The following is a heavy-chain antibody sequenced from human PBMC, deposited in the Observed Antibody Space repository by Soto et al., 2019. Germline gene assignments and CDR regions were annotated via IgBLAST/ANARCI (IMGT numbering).Heavy chain of an antibody. CDR3: ARASGPFDY. CDR1: GFPFCSYG. V-gene: IGHV3-33*07. CDR2: IWFDGSIK. D-gene: IGHD6-25*01. J-gene: IGHJ4*02. Sequence: GGYLRHSSPGSGFPFCSYGMCWVRQAPGKGLEWVAVIWFDGSIKYYADSLKGRFTISRDNSKNTMFLQMNSLRAEDTAVYYCARASGPFDYWGQGT.